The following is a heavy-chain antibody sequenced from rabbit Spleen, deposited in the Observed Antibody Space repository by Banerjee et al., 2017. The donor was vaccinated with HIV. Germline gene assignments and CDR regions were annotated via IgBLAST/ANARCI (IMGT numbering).Heavy chain of an antibody. CDR3: ARAIDGGAGWDL. CDR1: GFSFSSSYW. Sequence: QEQLEESGGGLVKPEGSLTLTCTASGFSFSSSYWICWVRQAPGKGLEWIGCIYNGDDSTYYASWVNGRFTISKTSSTTVTLQMTSLTAADTATYFCARAIDGGAGWDLWGPGTLVPVS. CDR2: IYNGDDST. D-gene: IGHD3-1*01. J-gene: IGHJ6*01. V-gene: IGHV1S45*01.